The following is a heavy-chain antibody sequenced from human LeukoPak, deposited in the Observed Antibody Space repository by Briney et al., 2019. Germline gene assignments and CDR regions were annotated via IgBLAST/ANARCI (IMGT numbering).Heavy chain of an antibody. V-gene: IGHV3-21*01. D-gene: IGHD2-2*01. CDR3: ARSPDCSSTSCYPH. Sequence: GGSLRLSYGASGFTFSSYSMNWVRQAPGKGLEWVSSISSSSSYIYYADSVKGRFTISRDNAKNSLYLQMNSLRAEDTAVYYCARSPDCSSTSCYPHWGQGTLVTVSS. CDR2: ISSSSSYI. CDR1: GFTFSSYS. J-gene: IGHJ4*02.